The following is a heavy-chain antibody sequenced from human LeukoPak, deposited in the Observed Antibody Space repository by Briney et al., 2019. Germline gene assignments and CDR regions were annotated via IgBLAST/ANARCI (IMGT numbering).Heavy chain of an antibody. CDR2: IYTSGST. J-gene: IGHJ5*02. Sequence: SETLALTYTVAGGAISSYYGILIRQPAAQLLGLIWLIYTSGSTNYNPSLKSRVTMSVDTSKNQFSLKLSSVTAADTAVYYCARDSGTYSGYEGGFDPWGQGTLVTVSS. CDR3: ARDSGTYSGYEGGFDP. D-gene: IGHD5-12*01. V-gene: IGHV4-4*07. CDR1: GGAISSYY.